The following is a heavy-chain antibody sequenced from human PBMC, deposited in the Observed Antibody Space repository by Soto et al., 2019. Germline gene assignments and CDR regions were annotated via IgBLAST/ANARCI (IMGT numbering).Heavy chain of an antibody. Sequence: QVQLQESGPGLVKPSETLSLTCTVSGGSISSYSWSWIRQPPGKGLEWIGDIYYSGSTNYNPSLTSRVTISVDTSKNPFSLKLSSVTAADTAVYYCAMGGYCTNGVCDYYYYMDVWGKGTTGTVSS. CDR1: GGSISSYS. J-gene: IGHJ6*03. V-gene: IGHV4-59*01. CDR2: IYYSGST. D-gene: IGHD2-8*01. CDR3: AMGGYCTNGVCDYYYYMDV.